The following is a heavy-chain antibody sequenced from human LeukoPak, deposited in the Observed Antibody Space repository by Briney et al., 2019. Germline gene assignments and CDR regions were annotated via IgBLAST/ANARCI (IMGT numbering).Heavy chain of an antibody. Sequence: ASVKVSCKASGYTFTGYYIHWVRQAPGQGLEWMGWINPNSGNTGYAQKFQGRVTMTRNTSISTAYMELSSLRSEDTAVYYCARGPFAIEGAFDIWGQGTMVTVSS. J-gene: IGHJ3*02. CDR2: INPNSGNT. CDR3: ARGPFAIEGAFDI. CDR1: GYTFTGYY. D-gene: IGHD2-2*02. V-gene: IGHV1-8*02.